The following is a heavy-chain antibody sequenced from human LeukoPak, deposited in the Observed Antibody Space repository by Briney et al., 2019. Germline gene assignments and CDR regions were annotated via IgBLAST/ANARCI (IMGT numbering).Heavy chain of an antibody. CDR2: IIPIFGTA. CDR1: GGTFISYA. Sequence: ASVKVSCKASGGTFISYAISWVRQAPGQGLEWMGGIIPIFGTANYAQKFQGRVTITADESTSTAYMELSSLRSEDTAVYYCAREESITTVRGVPEYYFDYWGQGTLVTVSS. V-gene: IGHV1-69*13. CDR3: AREESITTVRGVPEYYFDY. J-gene: IGHJ4*02. D-gene: IGHD3-10*01.